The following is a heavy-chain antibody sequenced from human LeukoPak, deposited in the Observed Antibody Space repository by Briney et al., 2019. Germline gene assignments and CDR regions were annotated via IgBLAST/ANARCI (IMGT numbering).Heavy chain of an antibody. CDR1: GFTFSNYA. V-gene: IGHV3-30-3*01. CDR2: ISSDGSDK. J-gene: IGHJ4*02. Sequence: GRSLRLSCAASGFTFSNYAMHWDRQAPGKGLEWVALISSDGSDKKYADSVKGRFTVSRDNSKNTLYLQMHSLKVEDTAVYYCARDYPADYWGQGTLVTVSS. CDR3: ARDYPADY.